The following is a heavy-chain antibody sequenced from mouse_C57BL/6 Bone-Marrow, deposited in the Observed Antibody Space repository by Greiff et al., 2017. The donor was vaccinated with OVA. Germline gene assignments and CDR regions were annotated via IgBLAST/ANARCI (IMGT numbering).Heavy chain of an antibody. V-gene: IGHV1-80*01. J-gene: IGHJ4*01. CDR1: GYAFSSYW. CDR3: ARHSYYYAMDY. Sequence: VMLVESGAELVKPGASVKISCKASGYAFSSYWMNWVKQRPGKGLEWIGQIYPGDGDTNYNGKFKGKATLTADKSSSTAYMQLSSLTSEDSAVYFCARHSYYYAMDYWGQGTSVTVSS. CDR2: IYPGDGDT.